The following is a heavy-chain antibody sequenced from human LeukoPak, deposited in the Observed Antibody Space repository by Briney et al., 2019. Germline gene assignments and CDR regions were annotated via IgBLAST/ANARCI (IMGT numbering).Heavy chain of an antibody. CDR3: TTGNWGSFSY. J-gene: IGHJ4*02. CDR2: IKSRSDGGTT. V-gene: IGHV3-15*01. CDR1: GFTFSNAW. D-gene: IGHD7-27*01. Sequence: GGSLRLSCAASGFTFSNAWMNWVRQAPGKGLDWVGRIKSRSDGGTTDYVAPVKGRFAISRDDSKHTLYLQVNSLKTEDTAVYYCTTGNWGSFSYWGQGTLVTVST.